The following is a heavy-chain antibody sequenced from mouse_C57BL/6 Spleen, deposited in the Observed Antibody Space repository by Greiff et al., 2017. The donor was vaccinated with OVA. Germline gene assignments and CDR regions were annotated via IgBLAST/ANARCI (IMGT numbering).Heavy chain of an antibody. CDR2: IHPNSGST. CDR1: GYTFTSYW. D-gene: IGHD2-4*01. J-gene: IGHJ2*01. CDR3: ARIYYDYDYCDY. V-gene: IGHV1-64*01. Sequence: QVQLQQPGAELVKPGASVKLSCKASGYTFTSYWMHWVKQRPGQGLEWIGMIHPNSGSTNYNEKFKSKATLTVDKSSSTAYMQLSSLTSEDSAVYYCARIYYDYDYCDYWGQGTTLTVSS.